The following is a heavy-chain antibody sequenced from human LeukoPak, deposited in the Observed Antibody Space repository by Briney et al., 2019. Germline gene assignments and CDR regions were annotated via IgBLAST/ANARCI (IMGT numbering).Heavy chain of an antibody. CDR3: ARVLKYYYDSSGYDDAFDI. D-gene: IGHD3-22*01. CDR2: INPNSGGT. J-gene: IGHJ3*02. Sequence: GASVKVSCKASGGTFSSYTISWVRQAPGQGLEWMGWINPNSGGTNYAQKFQGRVTMARDTSISTAYMELSRLRSDDTAVYYCARVLKYYYDSSGYDDAFDIWGQGTMVTVSS. V-gene: IGHV1-2*02. CDR1: GGTFSSYT.